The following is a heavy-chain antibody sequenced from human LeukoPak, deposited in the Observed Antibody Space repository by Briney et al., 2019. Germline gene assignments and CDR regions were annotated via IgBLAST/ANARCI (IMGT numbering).Heavy chain of an antibody. CDR1: GDSVSSNSVT. CDR3: ARRLTQYDCFDP. J-gene: IGHJ5*02. V-gene: IGHV6-1*01. D-gene: IGHD2-2*01. Sequence: SQTLSLTFAISGDSVSSNSVTWNWIRQSPSRGLEWLGRTYYRSTWYNDYAVSVRGRITVNPDTSKNQFSLHRYSVTPEDTAVYYCARRLTQYDCFDPWGQGILVTVSS. CDR2: TYYRSTWYN.